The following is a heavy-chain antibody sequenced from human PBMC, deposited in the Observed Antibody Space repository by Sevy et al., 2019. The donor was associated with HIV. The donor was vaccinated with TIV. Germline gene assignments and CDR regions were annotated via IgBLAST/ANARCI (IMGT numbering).Heavy chain of an antibody. Sequence: GGSLRLSCAASGFTFSSYSMNWVRQAPGKGLEWVSYISSSSSTIYYADSVKGRFTISRDNAKNSLYLQMNSLRDEDTGVYDGERSIYCGGDCYHPHPRWFDPWGQGTLVTVSS. CDR1: GFTFSSYS. CDR2: ISSSSSTI. D-gene: IGHD2-21*02. V-gene: IGHV3-48*02. CDR3: ERSIYCGGDCYHPHPRWFDP. J-gene: IGHJ5*02.